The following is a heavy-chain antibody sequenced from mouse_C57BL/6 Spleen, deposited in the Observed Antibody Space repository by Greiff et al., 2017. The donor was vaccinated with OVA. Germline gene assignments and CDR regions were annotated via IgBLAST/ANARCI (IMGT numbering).Heavy chain of an antibody. D-gene: IGHD1-1*01. Sequence: QVTLKVSGPGILQSSQTLSLTCSFSGFSLSTSGMGVSWIRQPSGKGLEWLAHIYWDDDKRDNPSLKRRLTISKDTSRNHVFLTITSVDTADTATYYCARSYYYRSSYGYFDVWGTGTTVTVSS. V-gene: IGHV8-12*01. CDR2: IYWDDDK. J-gene: IGHJ1*03. CDR3: ARSYYYRSSYGYFDV. CDR1: GFSLSTSGMG.